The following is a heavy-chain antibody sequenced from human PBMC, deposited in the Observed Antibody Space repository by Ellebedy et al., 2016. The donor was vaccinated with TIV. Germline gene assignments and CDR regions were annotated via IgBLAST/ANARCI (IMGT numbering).Heavy chain of an antibody. D-gene: IGHD5-24*01. V-gene: IGHV4-39*01. CDR1: GGSISSSSYY. Sequence: SETLSLXXTVSGGSISSSSYYWGWIRQPPGKGLEWIGSIYYSGSTYYNPSLKSRVTISVDTSKNQFSLKLSSVTAADTAVYYCARGDMGWLHYRGVLFDYWGQGTLVTVSS. CDR3: ARGDMGWLHYRGVLFDY. CDR2: IYYSGST. J-gene: IGHJ4*02.